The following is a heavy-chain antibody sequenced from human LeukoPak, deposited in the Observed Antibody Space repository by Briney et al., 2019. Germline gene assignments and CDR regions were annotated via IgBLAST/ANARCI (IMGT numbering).Heavy chain of an antibody. V-gene: IGHV1-69*06. CDR1: GGTFSSYA. Sequence: VASVKVSCTASGGTFSSYAISWVRQAPGQGLEWMGGIIPIFGTANYAQKFQGRVTITADKSTSTAYMELSSLRSEDTAVYYCAREYCSSTSCYSNWFDPWGQGTLVTVSS. D-gene: IGHD2-2*01. CDR3: AREYCSSTSCYSNWFDP. J-gene: IGHJ5*02. CDR2: IIPIFGTA.